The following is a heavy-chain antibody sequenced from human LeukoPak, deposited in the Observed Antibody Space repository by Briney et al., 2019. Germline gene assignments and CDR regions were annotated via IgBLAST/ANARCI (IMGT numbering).Heavy chain of an antibody. Sequence: ASVKVSCKASGYTFTGYYIHWVRQAPGQGLEWMGCINPNSGGTNYAQKFQDRVTMTGDTSISTAYMELSGLKSDDTAVYYCARAPMIVVIFPPRLDYWGQGTLVTVSS. V-gene: IGHV1-2*02. CDR1: GYTFTGYY. CDR2: INPNSGGT. J-gene: IGHJ4*02. D-gene: IGHD3-22*01. CDR3: ARAPMIVVIFPPRLDY.